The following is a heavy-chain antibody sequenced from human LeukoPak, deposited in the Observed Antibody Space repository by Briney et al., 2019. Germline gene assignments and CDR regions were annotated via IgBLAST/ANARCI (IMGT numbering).Heavy chain of an antibody. CDR1: GYTFTGYY. CDR3: ARELVDIVASGYYYYYGMDV. V-gene: IGHV1-2*04. Sequence: GASVKVSCKASGYTFTGYYMHWVRQAPGQGLEWMGWINPNSGGTNYAQKVQGWVTMTRDTSISTAYMELSRLRSDDTAVYYCARELVDIVASGYYYYYGMDVWGQGTTVTVSS. J-gene: IGHJ6*02. D-gene: IGHD5-12*01. CDR2: INPNSGGT.